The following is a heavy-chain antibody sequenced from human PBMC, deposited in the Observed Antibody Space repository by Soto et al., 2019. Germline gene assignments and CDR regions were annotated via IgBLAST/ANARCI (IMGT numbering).Heavy chain of an antibody. CDR1: GDSISNNNC. J-gene: IGHJ6*02. Sequence: SETLSLTCAVSGDSISNNNCWNWVRQPPGKGLEWIGEIYHSGTANYNPSLKSRVTISLDKSNNQFSLTLNSVTAADTAVYYCARRRITTFGVVITGYGMDVWGQGTTVTVSS. CDR3: ARRRITTFGVVITGYGMDV. V-gene: IGHV4-4*02. CDR2: IYHSGTA. D-gene: IGHD3-3*01.